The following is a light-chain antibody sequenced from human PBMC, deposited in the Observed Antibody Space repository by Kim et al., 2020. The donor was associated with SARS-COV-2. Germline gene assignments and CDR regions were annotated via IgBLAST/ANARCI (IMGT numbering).Light chain of an antibody. CDR1: QSVPANS. V-gene: IGKV3D-20*01. Sequence: EIALTQSPATLSLSPGQSATLSCGASQSVPANSLAWYQQKPGLAPRLLIYAASIRATGIRERFSGSGSGTDFTLTISRLAPEDFAVYYCKEYGASPRTFGQGTKVDIK. CDR2: AAS. J-gene: IGKJ1*01. CDR3: KEYGASPRT.